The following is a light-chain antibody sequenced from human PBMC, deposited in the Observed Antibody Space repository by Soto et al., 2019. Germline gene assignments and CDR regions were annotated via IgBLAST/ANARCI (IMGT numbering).Light chain of an antibody. CDR2: GAS. V-gene: IGKV3-20*01. CDR1: RDVYINA. Sequence: VVLTQSPATLSLSPGEPATLSCRASRDVYINALAWYQQKPGRTPTLLIYGASTRATGIPDRFSATGSGTEFSLTISSVVPEDFAVYYCQQYGASPFTFGPGTRVEI. CDR3: QQYGASPFT. J-gene: IGKJ3*01.